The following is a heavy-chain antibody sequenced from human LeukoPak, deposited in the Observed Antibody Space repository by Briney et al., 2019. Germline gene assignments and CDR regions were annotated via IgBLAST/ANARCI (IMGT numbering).Heavy chain of an antibody. CDR3: AKDRWEGLGSGSYYPFDY. V-gene: IGHV3-23*01. CDR2: ISGSGGST. Sequence: GGSLRLSCAASGFTFSSYAMSWVRQAPGKGLEWVSAISGSGGSTYYADSVKGRFTISRDNSKNTLYLQMNSRRAEDTAVYYCAKDRWEGLGSGSYYPFDYWGQGTLVTVSS. D-gene: IGHD3-10*01. J-gene: IGHJ4*02. CDR1: GFTFSSYA.